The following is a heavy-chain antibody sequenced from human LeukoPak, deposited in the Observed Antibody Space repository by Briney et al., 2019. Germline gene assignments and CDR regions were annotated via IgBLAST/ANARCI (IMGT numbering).Heavy chain of an antibody. D-gene: IGHD6-13*01. Sequence: SPTLSLTCAISGDSVSSNSAAWNWLRQSPSRGLEWLGRTYYRSKWYNDYAVSVKSRITINPDTSKNQFSLQLNSVTPEDTAVYYCARDPIAAAARYNWFDPWGQGTLVTVSS. J-gene: IGHJ5*02. CDR3: ARDPIAAAARYNWFDP. V-gene: IGHV6-1*01. CDR1: GDSVSSNSAA. CDR2: TYYRSKWYN.